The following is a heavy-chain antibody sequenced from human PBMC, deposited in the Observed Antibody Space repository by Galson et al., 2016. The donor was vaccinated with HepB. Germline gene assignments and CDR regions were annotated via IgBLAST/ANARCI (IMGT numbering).Heavy chain of an antibody. CDR1: GYTFTSYG. D-gene: IGHD3-10*01. J-gene: IGHJ4*02. CDR3: ARGPLLFGELAIDY. V-gene: IGHV1-18*01. Sequence: SVKVSCKASGYTFTSYGISWVRQAPGQGLEWMGWISDYNGNTNYAQKLQGRVTMTTDTSTNTAQMELRSLRSDDTAVYYRARGPLLFGELAIDYGGQGTLVTVSS. CDR2: ISDYNGNT.